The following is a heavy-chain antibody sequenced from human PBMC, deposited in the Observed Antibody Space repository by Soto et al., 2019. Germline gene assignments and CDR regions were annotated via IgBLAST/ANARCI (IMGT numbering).Heavy chain of an antibody. D-gene: IGHD2-2*02. V-gene: IGHV4-30-4*08. CDR2: IYYSGGT. CDR1: GGSISTKDFL. J-gene: IGHJ6*02. Sequence: SETLSLTCTVYGGSISTKDFLWSWIRQSPGKGLEWIGYIYYSGGTYYNPSLKTRVSFSVDTSQNQFSLTLTSVTVADTALYYCARAAIECGSGSCYNRYYYALDVWGRGTPVTVSS. CDR3: ARAAIECGSGSCYNRYYYALDV.